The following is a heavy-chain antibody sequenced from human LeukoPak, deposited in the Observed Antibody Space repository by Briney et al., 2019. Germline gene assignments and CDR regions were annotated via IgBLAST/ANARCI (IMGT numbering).Heavy chain of an antibody. V-gene: IGHV3-48*04. CDR3: ARGPTYYYDTDAFDI. J-gene: IGHJ3*02. CDR2: ISSSSSTI. D-gene: IGHD3-22*01. CDR1: GFTFSSYS. Sequence: GGSLRLSCAASGFTFSSYSMNWVRQAPGKGLEWVSYISSSSSTIYYADSVKGRFTISRDNAKNSLYLQMNSLRAEDTAVYYCARGPTYYYDTDAFDIWGQGTMVTVSS.